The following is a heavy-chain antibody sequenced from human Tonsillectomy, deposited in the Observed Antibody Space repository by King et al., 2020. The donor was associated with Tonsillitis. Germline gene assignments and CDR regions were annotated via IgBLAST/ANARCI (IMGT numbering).Heavy chain of an antibody. Sequence: VQLVESGGGLVQPGGSLRLSCAASGFTVSSNYMSWVRQAPGKGLEWVSVIYSGGSTYYADSVKGRFTISRDNSKNTLYLQMNSLRAEDTAVYYFARAYCRSLGGCFIIWGPGKMVTVSS. V-gene: IGHV3-66*01. J-gene: IGHJ3*02. CDR2: IYSGGST. CDR3: ARAYCRSLGGCFII. D-gene: IGHD2-15*01. CDR1: GFTVSSNY.